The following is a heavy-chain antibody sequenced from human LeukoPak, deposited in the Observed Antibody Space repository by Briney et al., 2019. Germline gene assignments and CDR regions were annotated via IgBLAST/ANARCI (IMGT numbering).Heavy chain of an antibody. CDR2: IYSGGST. Sequence: GGSLRLSCAASGFTVSSNYMSWVRQAPGKGLEWVSVIYSGGSTYYADSVKGRFTISRDNAKNSLYLQMNSLRAEDTAVYYCVREYSSSSGRAFDIWGQGTMATVSS. V-gene: IGHV3-53*01. J-gene: IGHJ3*02. D-gene: IGHD6-6*01. CDR1: GFTVSSNY. CDR3: VREYSSSSGRAFDI.